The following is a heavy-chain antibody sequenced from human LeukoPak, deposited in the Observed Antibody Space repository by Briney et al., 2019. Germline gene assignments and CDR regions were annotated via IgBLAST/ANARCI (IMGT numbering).Heavy chain of an antibody. CDR3: ARDFRIPCAKYYFDY. V-gene: IGHV3-30*01. D-gene: IGHD5-18*01. J-gene: IGHJ4*02. Sequence: GGSLTLSCAASGFTFSSHPVHGVRQAPGKGLDCVAVISFDGSHKYYADSVTGRFIISRDNSKNTMYLQMDSLRTDDTAMYYCARDFRIPCAKYYFDYWGQGTLVTVSS. CDR2: ISFDGSHK. CDR1: GFTFSSHP.